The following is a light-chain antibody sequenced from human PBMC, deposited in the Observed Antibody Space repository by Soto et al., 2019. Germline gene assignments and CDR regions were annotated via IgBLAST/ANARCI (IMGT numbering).Light chain of an antibody. CDR1: QSIGNW. V-gene: IGKV1-5*01. CDR2: DAS. Sequence: DIQMTQSPSTLSASVVDRVTVTCRASQSIGNWLAWYQQKPGKAPKLLIYDASSLESGVPSRFSGSGSGTEFTLTISSLQPDDFATFYCQQHDTFPWTFGQGTKVDIK. J-gene: IGKJ1*01. CDR3: QQHDTFPWT.